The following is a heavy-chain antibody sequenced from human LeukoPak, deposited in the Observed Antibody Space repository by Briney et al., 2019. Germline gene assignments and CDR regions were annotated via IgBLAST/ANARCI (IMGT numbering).Heavy chain of an antibody. V-gene: IGHV1-2*06. J-gene: IGHJ2*01. Sequence: ASVKVSCKASGYTFTGYYMHWVRQAPGQGLEWMGRINPNSGGTNYAQKFQGGVTMTRDTSISTAYMELSRLRSDDTAVYYCARGYGDRGVWYFDLWGRGTLVTVSS. CDR1: GYTFTGYY. D-gene: IGHD4-17*01. CDR2: INPNSGGT. CDR3: ARGYGDRGVWYFDL.